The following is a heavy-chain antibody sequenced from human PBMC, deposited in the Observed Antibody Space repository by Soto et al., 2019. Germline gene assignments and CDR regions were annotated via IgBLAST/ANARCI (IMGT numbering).Heavy chain of an antibody. CDR2: IIPIFGTA. D-gene: IGHD6-13*01. Sequence: QVQLVQSGAEVKKPGSSVKVSCKASGGTFSSYAISWVRQAPGQGLEWMGGIIPIFGTANYAQKFQGRVTITADAATSTAYMELSSLRSEDTAVYYCARGGAYSSSWYDAFDIWGQGTMVTVSS. CDR3: ARGGAYSSSWYDAFDI. V-gene: IGHV1-69*01. J-gene: IGHJ3*02. CDR1: GGTFSSYA.